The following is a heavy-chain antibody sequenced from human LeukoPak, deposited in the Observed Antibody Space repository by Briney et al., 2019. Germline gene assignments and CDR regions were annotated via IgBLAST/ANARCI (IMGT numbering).Heavy chain of an antibody. J-gene: IGHJ4*02. Sequence: SETLSLTCTVSGGSISSYYWSWIRQPPGKGLEWIGYIYYSGGTNYNPSLKSRVAISVDTSKNQFSLRLSSVTAADTAVYYCARLGFSNSGSYLAPSDYWGQGTLVTVSS. V-gene: IGHV4-59*08. D-gene: IGHD1-26*01. CDR2: IYYSGGT. CDR1: GGSISSYY. CDR3: ARLGFSNSGSYLAPSDY.